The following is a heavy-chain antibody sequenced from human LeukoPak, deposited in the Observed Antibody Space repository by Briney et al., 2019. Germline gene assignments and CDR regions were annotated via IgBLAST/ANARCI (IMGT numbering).Heavy chain of an antibody. CDR3: ARELAWYSSGWYYFDY. D-gene: IGHD6-19*01. CDR2: TYYRSKWYN. J-gene: IGHJ4*02. CDR1: GDSVSSNSAA. Sequence: SQTLSLTCAISGDSVSSNSAAWTWIRQSPSRGLEWLGRTYYRSKWYNDYAVSVKSRITINPDTSKNQFSLQLNSVTPEDTAVYYCARELAWYSSGWYYFDYWGQGTLVTVSS. V-gene: IGHV6-1*01.